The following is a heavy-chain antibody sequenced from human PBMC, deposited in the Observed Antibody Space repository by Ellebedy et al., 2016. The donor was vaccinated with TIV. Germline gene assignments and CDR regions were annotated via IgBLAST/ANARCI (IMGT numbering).Heavy chain of an antibody. D-gene: IGHD2-2*03. CDR2: IYHSGTT. V-gene: IGHV4-30-2*01. CDR1: GGSINSGLYS. J-gene: IGHJ3*02. CDR3: ARALDVDAFDI. Sequence: SETLSLXXAVSGGSINSGLYSWSWIRQTPEKGLEWIGYIYHSGTTYYNPSFKSRVTMSQDRSENHFSLNLTSVTAADTAVYYCARALDVDAFDIWGQGTVVTVSS.